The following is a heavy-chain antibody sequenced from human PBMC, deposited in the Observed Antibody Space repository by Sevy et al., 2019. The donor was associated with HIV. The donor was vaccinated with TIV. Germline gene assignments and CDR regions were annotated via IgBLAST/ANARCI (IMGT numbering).Heavy chain of an antibody. CDR2: ISFDGSDK. V-gene: IGHV3-30*18. Sequence: GGSLRLSCAASGFTFSNYGIHWVRQAPGKGLEWLAFISFDGSDKYYADSVKGRFTITTEDSTNTLYLHLKSLRVEDTAVYYCAKTRYHYHISGFFEGTFVPDYWGHGTLVTVSS. CDR3: AKTRYHYHISGFFEGTFVPDY. CDR1: GFTFSNYG. J-gene: IGHJ4*01. D-gene: IGHD3-22*01.